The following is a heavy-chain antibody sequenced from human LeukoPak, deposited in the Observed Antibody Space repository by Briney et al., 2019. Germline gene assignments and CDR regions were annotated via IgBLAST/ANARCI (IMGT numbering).Heavy chain of an antibody. CDR2: INHSGST. Sequence: PSETLSLTCAVYGGSFSGYYWSWIRQPPGKGLEWIGEINHSGSTNYNPSLKSRVTISVDTSKNQFSLKLSSVTAADTAVYYCARRGDGYSFDYWGQGTLVTVSS. CDR3: ARRGDGYSFDY. CDR1: GGSFSGYY. D-gene: IGHD5-24*01. V-gene: IGHV4-34*01. J-gene: IGHJ4*02.